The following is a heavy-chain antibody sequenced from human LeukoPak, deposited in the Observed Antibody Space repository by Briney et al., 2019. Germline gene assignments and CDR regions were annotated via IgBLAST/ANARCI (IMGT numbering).Heavy chain of an antibody. CDR2: IIPIFGTA. CDR3: ANAAAGYYYYYGMDV. V-gene: IGHV1-69*13. CDR1: GGTFSSYA. D-gene: IGHD6-13*01. J-gene: IGHJ6*02. Sequence: ASVKVSCKASGGTFSSYAISWVRQAPGQGLEWMRGIIPIFGTANYAQKFQGRVTITADESTSTAYMELSSLRSEDTAVYYCANAAAGYYYYYGMDVWGQGTTVTVSS.